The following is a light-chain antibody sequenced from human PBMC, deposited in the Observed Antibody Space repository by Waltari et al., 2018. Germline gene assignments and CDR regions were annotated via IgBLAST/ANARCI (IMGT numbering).Light chain of an antibody. Sequence: IRMTQSPSFLSASTGDRVVITCRASPSINKYLNWYQQKSGQAPRLLISSVSKLQNGVPPRFSGSGFDTEFTLTIDNVQSADSATYYCQQSASSPPMTFGQGTKV. V-gene: IGKV1-39*01. CDR2: SVS. J-gene: IGKJ1*01. CDR3: QQSASSPPMT. CDR1: PSINKY.